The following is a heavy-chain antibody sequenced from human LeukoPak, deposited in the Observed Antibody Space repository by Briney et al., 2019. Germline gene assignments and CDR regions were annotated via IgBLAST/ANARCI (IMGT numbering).Heavy chain of an antibody. CDR1: GFTFSSYS. CDR2: ISSSIITI. V-gene: IGHV3-48*01. Sequence: GGSLRLSCAASGFTFSSYSMNWVRQAPGKGLEWVSYISSSIITIYYTYSVKGRFAISRDNAKNSLYLQMNSLRAEDTAVYYCARESGAVAGHLDYWGQGTLVTVSSGESCHFDYWGQGTLVTVSS. J-gene: IGHJ4*02. CDR3: ARESGAVAGHLDYWGQGTLVTVSSGESCHFDY. D-gene: IGHD6-19*01.